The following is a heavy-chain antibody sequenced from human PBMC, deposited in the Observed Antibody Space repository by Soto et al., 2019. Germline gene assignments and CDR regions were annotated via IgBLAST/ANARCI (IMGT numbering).Heavy chain of an antibody. J-gene: IGHJ5*02. CDR3: ARHHDRIAEIGGIEP. CDR1: GLTFSSYS. V-gene: IGHV3-48*01. Sequence: EVQLVESGGGLVKPGGSLRLSCAASGLTFSSYSMNWVRQAPGKGLEWVSYISSSSSTIYYADSVKGRFTISRDNAKNSLYLQINSRRAEDKAVYYCARHHDRIAEIGGIEPWGQGTLVTVPS. CDR2: ISSSSSTI. D-gene: IGHD6-13*01.